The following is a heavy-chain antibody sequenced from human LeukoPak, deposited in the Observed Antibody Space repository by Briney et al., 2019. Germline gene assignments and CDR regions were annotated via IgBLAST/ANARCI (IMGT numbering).Heavy chain of an antibody. J-gene: IGHJ4*02. V-gene: IGHV1-46*01. D-gene: IGHD6-19*01. CDR1: GSTFSSYA. CDR2: INPSGGST. Sequence: GASVKVSCKASGSTFSSYAISWVRQAPGQGLEWMGIINPSGGSTSYAQKFQGRVTMTRDTSTSTVYMELSSLRPEDTAVYYCAKRYSSGWYGLDYWGQGTLVTVSS. CDR3: AKRYSSGWYGLDY.